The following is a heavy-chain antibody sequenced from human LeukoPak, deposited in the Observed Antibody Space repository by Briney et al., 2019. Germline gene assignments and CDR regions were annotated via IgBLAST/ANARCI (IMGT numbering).Heavy chain of an antibody. Sequence: ASVKVSCKASGYTFTGYYMHWVRQAPGQGLEWMGWINPNSGGTNYAQKFQGRVTTTRDTSISTAYMELSRLRSDDTAVYYCARGYCSGGSCYSSDWFDPWGQGTLVTVSS. V-gene: IGHV1-2*02. CDR1: GYTFTGYY. CDR2: INPNSGGT. CDR3: ARGYCSGGSCYSSDWFDP. D-gene: IGHD2-15*01. J-gene: IGHJ5*02.